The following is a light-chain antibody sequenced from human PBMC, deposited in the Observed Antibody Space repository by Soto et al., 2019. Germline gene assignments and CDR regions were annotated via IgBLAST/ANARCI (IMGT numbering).Light chain of an antibody. CDR2: DVS. V-gene: IGLV2-14*01. CDR1: SSDVGGYNY. CDR3: SSYTSSSTVV. Sequence: QSALTQPASVSGSPGQSITISCTGTSSDVGGYNYVSWYQQHPGKPPKLMIYDVSNRPSGVSNRFSGSKSGNTASLTISGLQAEDEAEYYCSSYTSSSTVVFGGGTKLTVL. J-gene: IGLJ2*01.